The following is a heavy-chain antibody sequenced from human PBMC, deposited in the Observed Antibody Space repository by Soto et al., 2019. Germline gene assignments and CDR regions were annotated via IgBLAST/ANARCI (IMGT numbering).Heavy chain of an antibody. CDR2: ISSSSSYI. V-gene: IGHV3-21*01. D-gene: IGHD2-8*01. CDR1: GFTFSSYS. J-gene: IGHJ4*02. Sequence: GGSLRLSCAASGFTFSSYSMNWVRQAPGKGLEWVSSISSSSSYIYYADSVKGRFTISRDNAKNSLYLQMNSLRAEDTAVYYCASWVPSNIVLPLWGQGTLVTVSS. CDR3: ASWVPSNIVLPL.